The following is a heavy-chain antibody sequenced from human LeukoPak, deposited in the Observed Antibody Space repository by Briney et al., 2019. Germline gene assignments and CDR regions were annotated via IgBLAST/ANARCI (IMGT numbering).Heavy chain of an antibody. V-gene: IGHV1-24*01. CDR1: GNNLREVS. J-gene: IGHJ4*02. CDR2: FDPEEGRT. Sequence: ASVRVSCKIFGNNLREVSMNWVRQGPGKGLEWMGGFDPEEGRTLYAQKFQGRVTTTADTSTDTAYMELSSLRSEDTAVYYCATDPALGYCSSTSCYTPSRFDYWGQGTLVTVSS. D-gene: IGHD2-2*02. CDR3: ATDPALGYCSSTSCYTPSRFDY.